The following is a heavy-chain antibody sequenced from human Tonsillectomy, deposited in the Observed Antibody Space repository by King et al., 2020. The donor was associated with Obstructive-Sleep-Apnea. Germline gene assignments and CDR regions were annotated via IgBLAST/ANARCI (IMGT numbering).Heavy chain of an antibody. CDR2: IKHDGSEK. Sequence: VQLVESGGGLVQPGGSLRLSCAASGFTFSSYWMNWVRQAPGKGLEWVANIKHDGSEKYYVDSVEGRFVISRDNAKNSLYLQMNSLRAEDTAVYYCARDEDHGDYSYYAMDVWGQGTTVTVSS. CDR3: ARDEDHGDYSYYAMDV. V-gene: IGHV3-7*03. J-gene: IGHJ6*02. CDR1: GFTFSSYW. D-gene: IGHD4-17*01.